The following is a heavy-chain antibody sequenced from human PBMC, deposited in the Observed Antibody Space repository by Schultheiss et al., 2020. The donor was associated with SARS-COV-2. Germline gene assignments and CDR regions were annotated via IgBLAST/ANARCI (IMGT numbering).Heavy chain of an antibody. D-gene: IGHD3-10*01. CDR2: ISAYNGNT. Sequence: ASVKVSCKASGYTFTSYGISWVRQAPGQGLEWMGWISAYNGNTNYAQKLQGRVTMTTDTSTSTAYMELRSLRSDDTAVYYCARDLRGNYYGSGSYYNWGQGTLVTVSS. CDR3: ARDLRGNYYGSGSYYN. CDR1: GYTFTSYG. V-gene: IGHV1-18*01. J-gene: IGHJ4*02.